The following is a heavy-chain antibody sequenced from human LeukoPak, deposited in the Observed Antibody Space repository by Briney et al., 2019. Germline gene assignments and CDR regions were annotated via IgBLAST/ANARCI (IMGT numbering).Heavy chain of an antibody. D-gene: IGHD4-17*01. Sequence: GGSLRLSCAASGFTFSSYSMNWVRQAPGKGLEWVSSISSSSSYIYYADSVKGRFTISRDNAKNSLYLQMNSLRAEDTAVCYCARDPYGDYSSAYYYYYMDVWGKGTTVTVSS. J-gene: IGHJ6*03. CDR3: ARDPYGDYSSAYYYYYMDV. CDR1: GFTFSSYS. V-gene: IGHV3-21*01. CDR2: ISSSSSYI.